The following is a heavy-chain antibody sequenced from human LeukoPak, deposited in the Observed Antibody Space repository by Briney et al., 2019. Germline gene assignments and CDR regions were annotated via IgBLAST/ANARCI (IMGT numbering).Heavy chain of an antibody. V-gene: IGHV4-34*01. Sequence: SETLSLTCAVYGGSFSGYYWSWIRQPPGKGLEWIGEINHSGSTNYNPSLKSRVTISVDTSKNQFSLKLSSVTAADTAVYYCARRGTAMAKNFDYWGQGTLSPSPQ. CDR3: ARRGTAMAKNFDY. CDR1: GGSFSGYY. J-gene: IGHJ4*02. D-gene: IGHD5-18*01. CDR2: INHSGST.